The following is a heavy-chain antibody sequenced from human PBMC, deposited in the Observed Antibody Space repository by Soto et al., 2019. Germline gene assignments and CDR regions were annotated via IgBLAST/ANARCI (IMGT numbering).Heavy chain of an antibody. CDR2: ISAYNGNT. CDR3: ARVDLSGYDLYYGMDV. Sequence: QVQLVQSGAEVKKPGASVKVSCKASGYTFTSYGISWVRQAPGQGLEWMGWISAYNGNTNYAQKLQGRVTMTTDTDTSTAYMELRSLRSDDTAVYYCARVDLSGYDLYYGMDVWGQGTTVTVSS. J-gene: IGHJ6*02. V-gene: IGHV1-18*04. CDR1: GYTFTSYG. D-gene: IGHD5-12*01.